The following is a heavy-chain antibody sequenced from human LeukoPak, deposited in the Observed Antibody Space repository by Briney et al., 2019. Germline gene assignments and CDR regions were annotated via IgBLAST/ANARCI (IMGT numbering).Heavy chain of an antibody. V-gene: IGHV1-2*02. CDR2: INPNSGGT. D-gene: IGHD3-10*01. CDR3: ARDLISTMVRGARADYYYGMDV. Sequence: ASVKVSCKASGYTFTGYYMHWVRQAPGQRLEWMGWINPNSGGTNYAQKFQGRVTMTRDTSISTAYMELSRLRSDDTAVYYCARDLISTMVRGARADYYYGMDVWGQGTTVTVSS. CDR1: GYTFTGYY. J-gene: IGHJ6*02.